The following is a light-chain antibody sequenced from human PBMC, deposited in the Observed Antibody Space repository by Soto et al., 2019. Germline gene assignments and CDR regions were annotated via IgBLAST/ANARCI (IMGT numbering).Light chain of an antibody. CDR1: SSDVGAYNY. V-gene: IGLV2-11*01. Sequence: HSVLAQPRSVSGSPGQSVTISCTGTSSDVGAYNYVSWYQQHPAKAPNLMIYDVSKRPSGVPDRFSGSKSGNTASLTISGLQAEDEGDYYCCTYTNSAYVSGTGTKVTVL. CDR2: DVS. CDR3: CTYTNSAYV. J-gene: IGLJ1*01.